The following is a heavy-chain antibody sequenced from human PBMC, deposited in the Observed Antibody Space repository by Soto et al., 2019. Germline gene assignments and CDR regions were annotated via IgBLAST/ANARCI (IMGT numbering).Heavy chain of an antibody. Sequence: EVQLLESGGGLVQPGGSLRLSCAASGFTFSSYAMRWVRQAPGKGLEWVSAISGSGGSTYYADSVKGRFTISRANSKNTLYLQMNSLSAEDTAVYYCARRGSGSYYDYWGQGTLVIVSS. D-gene: IGHD1-26*01. CDR3: ARRGSGSYYDY. CDR2: ISGSGGST. J-gene: IGHJ4*02. V-gene: IGHV3-23*01. CDR1: GFTFSSYA.